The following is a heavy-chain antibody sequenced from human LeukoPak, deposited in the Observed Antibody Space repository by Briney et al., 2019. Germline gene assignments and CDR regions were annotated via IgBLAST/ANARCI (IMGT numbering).Heavy chain of an antibody. CDR1: GGTFSSYA. CDR3: VIRGDYYDSSGNWFDP. Sequence: GASVKVSCKASGGTFSSYAISWVRQAPGQGLDWMGGIIPIFGTANYAQKFQGRVTITTDESTSTAYMELSSLRSEDTAVYYCVIRGDYYDSSGNWFDPWGQGTLVTVSS. J-gene: IGHJ5*02. CDR2: IIPIFGTA. V-gene: IGHV1-69*05. D-gene: IGHD3-22*01.